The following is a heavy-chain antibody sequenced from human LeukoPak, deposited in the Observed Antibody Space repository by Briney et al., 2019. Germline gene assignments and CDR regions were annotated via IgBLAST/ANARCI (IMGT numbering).Heavy chain of an antibody. CDR2: INPSGGST. V-gene: IGHV1-46*01. J-gene: IGHJ5*02. CDR1: GYTFTSYY. D-gene: IGHD3-22*01. Sequence: ASVKVSCKASGYTFTSYYMHWARQAPGQGLEWMGIINPSGGSTSYAQKFQGRVTMTRDTSISTAYMELSRLRSDDTAVYYCASRAVVSLISWGQGTLVTVSS. CDR3: ASRAVVSLIS.